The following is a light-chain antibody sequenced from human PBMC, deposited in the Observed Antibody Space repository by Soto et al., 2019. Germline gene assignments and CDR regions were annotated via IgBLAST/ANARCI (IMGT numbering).Light chain of an antibody. V-gene: IGLV1-40*01. CDR3: QSYDSSLSASV. CDR2: GNN. J-gene: IGLJ2*01. Sequence: QSALTQPPSVSGAPGQRVTLSCTGSSSNIGAGYNVHWYQQLPGTTPKLLIYGNNNRPSGVPDRFSGSKSGTSASLAITGLQAEDEADYYCQSYDSSLSASVFGGGTKLTVL. CDR1: SSNIGAGYN.